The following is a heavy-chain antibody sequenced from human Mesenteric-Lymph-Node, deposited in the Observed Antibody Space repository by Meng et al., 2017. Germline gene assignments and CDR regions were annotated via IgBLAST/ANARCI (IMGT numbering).Heavy chain of an antibody. D-gene: IGHD4-17*01. Sequence: EVQLLESGGGLVQPGGSRRLSCAASGFTFSSYGMSWVRQAPGKGLEWVSAISGSGGSTYYADSVKGRFTISRDNSKNTLYLQMNSLRAEDTAVYYCVSTVTPNFYYFDYWGQGTLVTVSS. CDR3: VSTVTPNFYYFDY. CDR1: GFTFSSYG. CDR2: ISGSGGST. J-gene: IGHJ4*02. V-gene: IGHV3-23*01.